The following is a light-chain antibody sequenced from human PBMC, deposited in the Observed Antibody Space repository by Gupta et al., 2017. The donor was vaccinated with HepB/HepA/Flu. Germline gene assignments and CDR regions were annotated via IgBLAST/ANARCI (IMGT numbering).Light chain of an antibody. CDR3: GTWDSSLSAWV. J-gene: IGLJ3*02. CDR1: SSNIGNNY. Sequence: QSVLTQPPSVSAAPGQKVTIPCSGSSSNIGNNYVSWYQQLPGAAPKLLIYEDDKRPSGIPDRFSGSKSGTSATLDITGLQTGDEADCYCGTWDSSLSAWVFGGGTKLTVL. V-gene: IGLV1-51*02. CDR2: EDD.